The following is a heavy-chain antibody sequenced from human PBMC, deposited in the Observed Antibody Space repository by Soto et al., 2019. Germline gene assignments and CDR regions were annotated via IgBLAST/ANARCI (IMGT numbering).Heavy chain of an antibody. Sequence: QVQLQQWGAGLFKPSETLSLTCAVYGGSFSGYYWSWIRQPPGKGLEWIGEINHSGSTNYNPSLKSRVTISVDTSKNQFSLKLSSVTAADTAVYYCARGPIAVAGNWFDPWGQGTLVTVSS. D-gene: IGHD6-19*01. J-gene: IGHJ5*02. CDR3: ARGPIAVAGNWFDP. V-gene: IGHV4-34*01. CDR1: GGSFSGYY. CDR2: INHSGST.